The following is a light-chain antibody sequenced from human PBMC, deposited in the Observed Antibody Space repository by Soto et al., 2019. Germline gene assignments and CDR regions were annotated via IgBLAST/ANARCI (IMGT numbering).Light chain of an antibody. CDR1: QSISTW. CDR3: QHYDTYPWT. Sequence: DIQMTQSPSTLSASVGDRVTLTCRASQSISTWLAWYQQKPGKAPKLLISKASSLESGVPSRFSGSGSGTEFTLTISRLQPDDFATYYCQHYDTYPWTFGQGTEVAIK. V-gene: IGKV1-5*03. J-gene: IGKJ1*01. CDR2: KAS.